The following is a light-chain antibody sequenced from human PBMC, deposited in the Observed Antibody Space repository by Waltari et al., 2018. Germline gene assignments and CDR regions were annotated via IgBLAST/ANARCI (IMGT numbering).Light chain of an antibody. CDR1: SGHTSNI. J-gene: IGLJ3*02. V-gene: IGLV4-69*01. CDR2: INRDGSH. CDR3: HSGSHGAWV. Sequence: QLVLTQSPSASASLGASVKLTCTLDSGHTSNIIAWLQQHPQKGPRFLMKINRDGSHSKGDGIPGRFSGSSSGAERYLTISSLQSEDEADYYWHSGSHGAWVFGGGTKLAVL.